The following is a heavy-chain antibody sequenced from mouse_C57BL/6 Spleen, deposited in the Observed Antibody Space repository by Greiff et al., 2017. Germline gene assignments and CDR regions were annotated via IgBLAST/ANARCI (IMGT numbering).Heavy chain of an antibody. CDR2: ISDGGSYT. V-gene: IGHV5-4*01. CDR1: GFTFSSYA. D-gene: IGHD1-1*01. J-gene: IGHJ4*01. CDR3: ARVYGSSYYYAMDY. Sequence: EVQVVESGGGLVKPGGSLKLSCAASGFTFSSYAMSWVRQTPEKRLEWVATISDGGSYTYYPDNVKGRFTISRDNAKNNLYLQRSHLKSEDTAMYYCARVYGSSYYYAMDYWGQGTSVTVSS.